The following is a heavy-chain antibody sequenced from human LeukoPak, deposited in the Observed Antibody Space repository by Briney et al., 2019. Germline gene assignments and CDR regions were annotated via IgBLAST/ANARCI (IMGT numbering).Heavy chain of an antibody. Sequence: SVKVSCKASGGIFSNSAISWVRQAPGQGLEWMGGIIPIFGTANYAQKFQGRVTITADKSTSTAYMELSSLRSEDTAVYYCARVVGATEYYFDYWGQGTLVTVSS. V-gene: IGHV1-69*06. D-gene: IGHD1-26*01. J-gene: IGHJ4*02. CDR2: IIPIFGTA. CDR3: ARVVGATEYYFDY. CDR1: GGIFSNSA.